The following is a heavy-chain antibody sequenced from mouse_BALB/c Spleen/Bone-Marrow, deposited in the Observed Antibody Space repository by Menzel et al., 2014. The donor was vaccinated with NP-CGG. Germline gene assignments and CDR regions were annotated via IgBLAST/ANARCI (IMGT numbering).Heavy chain of an antibody. CDR2: IWAGGST. Sequence: VQLQQSGPGLVAPSQSLSIPCTVSGFSLTSYGVHWDRQPPGKGLEWLGVIWAGGSTNYNSALMSRLSISKDNSKSQVFLKMNSLQTDDTAMYYCARDYGSSYYAMDYWGQGTSVSVSS. CDR1: GFSLTSYG. CDR3: ARDYGSSYYAMDY. V-gene: IGHV2-9*02. D-gene: IGHD1-1*01. J-gene: IGHJ4*01.